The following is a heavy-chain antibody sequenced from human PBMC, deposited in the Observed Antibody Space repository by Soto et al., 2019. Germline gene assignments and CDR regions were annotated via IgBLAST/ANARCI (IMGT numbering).Heavy chain of an antibody. CDR2: INSDGSTT. V-gene: IGHV3-74*01. J-gene: IGHJ4*02. CDR3: ARETSVTSSLFDY. D-gene: IGHD4-17*01. CDR1: GFTLNRYW. Sequence: GGSLRLSCAASGFTLNRYWMHWVRQAPGKGLVWISRINSDGSTTSYADSVEGRFTISRDNAKQTLYLQMNSLRAEDTAVYYCARETSVTSSLFDYWGQGTLVTVSS.